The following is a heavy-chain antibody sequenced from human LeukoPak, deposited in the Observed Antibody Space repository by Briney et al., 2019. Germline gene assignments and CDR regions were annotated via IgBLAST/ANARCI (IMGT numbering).Heavy chain of an antibody. CDR1: GYTLTELS. Sequence: ALVTVSCKVSGYTLTELSMHWVRQIPGKGLEWMGGFDPEDGGTLYAQKFQGRVTMTEDSSTDTASMELSSLRSEDTAVYYCASLTNPLYDLLTGDRHFDYWGQGTLVTVSS. V-gene: IGHV1-24*01. CDR2: FDPEDGGT. D-gene: IGHD3-9*01. J-gene: IGHJ4*02. CDR3: ASLTNPLYDLLTGDRHFDY.